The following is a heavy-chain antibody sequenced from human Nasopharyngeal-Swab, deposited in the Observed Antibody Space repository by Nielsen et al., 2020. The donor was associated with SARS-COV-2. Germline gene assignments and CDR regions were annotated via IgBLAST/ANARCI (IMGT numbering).Heavy chain of an antibody. J-gene: IGHJ4*02. D-gene: IGHD3-16*01. CDR1: GFTFSSYT. Sequence: GESLKISCAASGFTFSSYTIHWVRQAPGKGLEWVAVISYDASDKYYADSVKGRFTLSRDNSKNTVYLQMNSLRAEDTAVYYCARDRPHWGCDYWGQGILVTVSS. CDR3: ARDRPHWGCDY. V-gene: IGHV3-30*04. CDR2: ISYDASDK.